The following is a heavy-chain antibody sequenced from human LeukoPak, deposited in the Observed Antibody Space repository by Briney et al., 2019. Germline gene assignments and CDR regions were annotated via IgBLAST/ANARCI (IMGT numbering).Heavy chain of an antibody. J-gene: IGHJ4*02. CDR3: AKFGDIFTGYPYYFDY. CDR2: IRSKANSYAT. D-gene: IGHD3-9*01. V-gene: IGHV3-73*01. Sequence: GGSLRLSCAASGFTFSGSAMHWVRQASGKGLEWVGRIRSKANSYATACAASVKGRFTISRDDSKNTAYLQMNSLRAEDTAAYYCAKFGDIFTGYPYYFDYWGQGTLVTVSS. CDR1: GFTFSGSA.